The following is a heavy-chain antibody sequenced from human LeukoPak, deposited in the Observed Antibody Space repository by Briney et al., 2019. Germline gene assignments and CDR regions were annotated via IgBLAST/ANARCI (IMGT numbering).Heavy chain of an antibody. V-gene: IGHV4-59*01. D-gene: IGHD3-10*01. CDR3: ARDTYAGVDY. CDR2: IYYSGST. J-gene: IGHJ4*02. Sequence: SETLSLTCTVSVGSISSYYWSWIRQPPGKGLEWIGYIYYSGSTNYNPSLKSRVTISVDTSKNQFSLKLSSVTAADTAVYYCARDTYAGVDYWGQGTLVTVSS. CDR1: VGSISSYY.